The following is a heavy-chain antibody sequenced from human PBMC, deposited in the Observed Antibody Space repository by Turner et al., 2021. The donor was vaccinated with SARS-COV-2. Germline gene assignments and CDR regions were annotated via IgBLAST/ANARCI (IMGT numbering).Heavy chain of an antibody. CDR1: GFTFSSYG. CDR2: ISYDGTNK. Sequence: QVQLVESGGGVVQPGRSLRLSCAASGFTFSSYGMHWVRQAPGKWLGWVAVISYDGTNKYYADSVKGRFTISRDNSKNTLYLQMNSLRAEDTAVYYCAKGESQYFDYWGQGTLVTVSS. J-gene: IGHJ4*02. CDR3: AKGESQYFDY. V-gene: IGHV3-30*18.